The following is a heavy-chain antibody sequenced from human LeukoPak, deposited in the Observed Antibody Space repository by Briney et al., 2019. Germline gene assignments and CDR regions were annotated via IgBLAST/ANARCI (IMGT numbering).Heavy chain of an antibody. CDR1: GFTFSSYS. CDR2: ISSSSSYI. Sequence: GGSLRLSCAASGFTFSSYSMNWVRQAPGKGLEWVSSISSSSSYIYYADLVKGRFTISRDNAKNSLYLQMNSLRAEDTAVYYCARDRDYDYVWGSYRYTFDYWGQGTLVTVSS. D-gene: IGHD3-16*02. V-gene: IGHV3-21*01. CDR3: ARDRDYDYVWGSYRYTFDY. J-gene: IGHJ4*02.